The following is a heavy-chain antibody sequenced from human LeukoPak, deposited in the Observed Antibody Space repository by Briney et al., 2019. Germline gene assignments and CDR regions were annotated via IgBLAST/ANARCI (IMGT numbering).Heavy chain of an antibody. CDR2: FYQSVNT. J-gene: IGHJ4*02. CDR3: ARAIYSSGWFFDY. V-gene: IGHV4-39*01. CDR1: GGSISSPIYF. D-gene: IGHD6-19*01. Sequence: SETLSLTCTVSGGSISSPIYFWGWIRQPPGKGLEWIGSFYQSVNTYYNPSLESRLTVSADPSRNKISLKITSVTATDTAVYYCARAIYSSGWFFDYWGRGTLVTVAS.